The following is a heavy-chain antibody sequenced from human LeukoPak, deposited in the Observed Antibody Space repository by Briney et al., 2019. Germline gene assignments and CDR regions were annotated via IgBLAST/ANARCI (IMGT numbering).Heavy chain of an antibody. D-gene: IGHD3-22*01. J-gene: IGHJ3*02. CDR1: GGTFSSYA. V-gene: IGHV1-69*13. CDR2: IIPIFGTA. CDR3: VCYYDSSGYYDAFDI. Sequence: SVKVSCKASGGTFSSYAISWVRQAPGQGLEWMGGIIPIFGTANYAQKFQGRVTITADESTSTAYMELSSLRSEDTAVYYCVCYYDSSGYYDAFDIWGQGTMVTVSS.